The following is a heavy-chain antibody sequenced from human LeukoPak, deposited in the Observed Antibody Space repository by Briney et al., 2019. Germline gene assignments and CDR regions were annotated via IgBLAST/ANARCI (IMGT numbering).Heavy chain of an antibody. CDR1: GDSISSNNW. V-gene: IGHV4-4*02. J-gene: IGHJ4*02. Sequence: SETLSLTCAVSGDSISSNNWWGWVRQPPGKGLEWIGEIYHSGSTNYNPSLKSRVTISVDKSKNQFSLKLSSVTAADTAVYYCARAAGTNLFDYWGQGTLVTVSS. CDR2: IYHSGST. D-gene: IGHD6-13*01. CDR3: ARAAGTNLFDY.